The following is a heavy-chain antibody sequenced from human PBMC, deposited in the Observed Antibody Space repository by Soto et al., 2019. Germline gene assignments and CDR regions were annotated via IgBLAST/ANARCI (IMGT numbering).Heavy chain of an antibody. Sequence: QVQLVQSGAEVRQPGASVKVSCKASGYSFTTYGMSWVRQAPGQGLEYMGWINGYGHGAKYVQRFQGRFSMTTDTSTNTVYMDLRSLPSDDTAVYYCVRDLIGDFYYWCQGTVVSVSP. CDR3: VRDLIGDFYY. CDR1: GYSFTTYG. J-gene: IGHJ4*02. V-gene: IGHV1-18*01. CDR2: INGYGHGA. D-gene: IGHD3-10*01.